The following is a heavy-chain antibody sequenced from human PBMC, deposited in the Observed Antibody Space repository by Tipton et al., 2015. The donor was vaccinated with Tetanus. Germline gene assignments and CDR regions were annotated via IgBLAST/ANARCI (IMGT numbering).Heavy chain of an antibody. D-gene: IGHD3/OR15-3a*01. Sequence: QSGPEVKKPGESLKISCQGSGYTFGDYWIGWVRQLPGKGLEWVGVIYPGDFEPRYSPPFQGQVTMSDETSINTVYLQWDSLKASDAAMCDCARHPGFRTGYYLGFGGEGALVTVS. CDR2: IYPGDFEP. V-gene: IGHV5-51*01. CDR3: ARHPGFRTGYYLGF. J-gene: IGHJ4*02. CDR1: GYTFGDYW.